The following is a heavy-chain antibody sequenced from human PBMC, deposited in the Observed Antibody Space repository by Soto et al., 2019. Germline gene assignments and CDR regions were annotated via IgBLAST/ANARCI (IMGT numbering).Heavy chain of an antibody. CDR2: ISPMFGAA. CDR1: GGTFNTYA. Sequence: QVQLVQSGAEMKKPGSSVKVSCQSSGGTFNTYAMNWVRQAPGQGPEWMGDISPMFGAANYAPKFQGRVTITADESTGTSYMQLSSLTPEDTALYFCAREVQVHTPAFGYWGQGTLVTVSS. V-gene: IGHV1-69*19. J-gene: IGHJ4*02. D-gene: IGHD3-10*01. CDR3: AREVQVHTPAFGY.